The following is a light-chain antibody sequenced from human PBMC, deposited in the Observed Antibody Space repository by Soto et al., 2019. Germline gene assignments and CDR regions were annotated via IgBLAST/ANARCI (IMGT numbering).Light chain of an antibody. CDR1: ESVSNN. J-gene: IGKJ1*01. V-gene: IGKV3-15*01. CDR2: GAS. Sequence: EIVVAQSPATLPVTPGERTALSSRASESVSNNLAWYQQKPGQAPRLLIYGASTRATGIPDRFSGSGSETDFTLTISRLQPEDFAAYSCQQNGSTPRTFGQGTKVDIK. CDR3: QQNGSTPRT.